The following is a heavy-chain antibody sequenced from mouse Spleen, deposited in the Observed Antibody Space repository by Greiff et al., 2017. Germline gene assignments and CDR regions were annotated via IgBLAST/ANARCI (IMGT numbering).Heavy chain of an antibody. D-gene: IGHD1-1*01. CDR1: GFTFSSYA. Sequence: EVKVVESGGGLVKLGGSLKLSCAASGFTFSSYAMSWVRQTPEKRLEWVATISSGGGNTYYPDSVKGRFTISRDNAKNTLYLQMSSLKSEDTGMYYCARSYYGYFDYWGQGTTLTVSS. CDR3: ARSYYGYFDY. CDR2: ISSGGGNT. J-gene: IGHJ2*01. V-gene: IGHV5-9*04.